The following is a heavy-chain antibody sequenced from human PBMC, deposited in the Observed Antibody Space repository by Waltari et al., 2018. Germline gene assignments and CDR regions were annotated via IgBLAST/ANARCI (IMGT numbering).Heavy chain of an antibody. CDR2: IYYSGST. CDR1: GGSISSGDYY. CDR3: ARERGPPGYFDWFIDY. Sequence: QVQLQESGPGLVKPSQTLSLTCTVSGGSISSGDYYWSWIRQPPGKGLEWIGYIYYSGSTYYNPSPKSRVTISVDTSKNQFSLKLSSVTAADTAVYYCARERGPPGYFDWFIDYWGQGTLVTVSS. J-gene: IGHJ4*02. V-gene: IGHV4-30-4*08. D-gene: IGHD3-9*01.